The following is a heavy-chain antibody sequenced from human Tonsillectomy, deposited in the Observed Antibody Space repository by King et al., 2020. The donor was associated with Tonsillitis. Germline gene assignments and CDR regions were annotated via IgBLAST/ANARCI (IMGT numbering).Heavy chain of an antibody. CDR3: ARDHLYCGGECSPFDI. CDR1: GFTFSSYW. V-gene: IGHV3-7*01. CDR2: IKHDGSKK. D-gene: IGHD2-21*01. Sequence: VQLVESGGGLVQPGGSLRLSCAASGFTFSSYWMGWVRQAPGKGLEWVANIKHDGSKKYYVDSVKGRFTISRDNAKNSLFLQMNSLRAEDTAVYYCARDHLYCGGECSPFDIWGQGTMVTVSS. J-gene: IGHJ3*02.